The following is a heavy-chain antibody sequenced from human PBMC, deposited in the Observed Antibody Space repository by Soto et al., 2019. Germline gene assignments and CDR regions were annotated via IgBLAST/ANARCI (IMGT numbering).Heavy chain of an antibody. CDR3: ARDYLWFGELLYVFDP. CDR2: INPSGGST. V-gene: IGHV1-46*01. CDR1: GYTFTSYY. D-gene: IGHD3-10*01. Sequence: ASVKVSCKASGYTFTSYYMHWVRQAPGQGLEWMGIINPSGGSTSYAQKFQGRVTMTRDTSTSTVYMELSSLRSEDTAVYYCARDYLWFGELLYVFDPWGQGTLVTVSS. J-gene: IGHJ5*02.